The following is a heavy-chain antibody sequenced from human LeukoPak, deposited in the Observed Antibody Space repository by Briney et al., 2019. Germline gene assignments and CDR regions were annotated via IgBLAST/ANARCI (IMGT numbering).Heavy chain of an antibody. V-gene: IGHV3-23*01. CDR3: AKGGYSSGRYFYYYMDV. D-gene: IGHD5-18*01. CDR2: FSFNGVTT. Sequence: PGGSLRLSCAASGFTFSNYAMSWVRQAPGKGPEWVSTFSFNGVTTYYADSAKGRFTISRDNSKNTVYLQMNNLRAEDTAVYYCAKGGYSSGRYFYYYMDVWGEGTTVTVSS. CDR1: GFTFSNYA. J-gene: IGHJ6*03.